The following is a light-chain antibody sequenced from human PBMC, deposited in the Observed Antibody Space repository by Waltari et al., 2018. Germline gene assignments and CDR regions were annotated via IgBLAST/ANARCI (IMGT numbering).Light chain of an antibody. V-gene: IGKV3-20*01. CDR3: QQYGNSPRT. CDR1: QSVSSSY. Sequence: EIVLTQSPGPLSLSPGERATLSCRASQSVSSSYLAWYQQKPGQAPRLLIYGASNRATGIPDRFSGSGSGTDFTLTISRLEPEDFAMYYCQQYGNSPRTFGGGTKVEIK. CDR2: GAS. J-gene: IGKJ4*01.